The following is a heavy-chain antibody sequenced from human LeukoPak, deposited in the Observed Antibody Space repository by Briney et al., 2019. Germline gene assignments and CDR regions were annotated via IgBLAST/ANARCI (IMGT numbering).Heavy chain of an antibody. D-gene: IGHD1-26*01. CDR2: TGGDGVAK. J-gene: IGHJ4*02. CDR3: AKDAIPGKSMWDYFDY. Sequence: GGSLKISCVASGFTFGHYGMTWVRQAPGKGLEWVSGTGGDGVAKHYTDSVEGRFTISRDNSKNTLYLQMNSLAAEDTAVYYCAKDAIPGKSMWDYFDYLGEGTLVTVSS. V-gene: IGHV3-23*01. CDR1: GFTFGHYG.